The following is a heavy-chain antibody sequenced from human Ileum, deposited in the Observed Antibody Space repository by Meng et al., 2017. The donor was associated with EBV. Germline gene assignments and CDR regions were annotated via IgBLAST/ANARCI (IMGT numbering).Heavy chain of an antibody. CDR3: ASKSEGYDH. CDR2: IYTGGST. CDR1: GFTVSSNY. Sequence: VYVGGYGGGLFQPGGSLRLSCAASGFTVSSNYMSWVRQAPGKGLDWVSVIYTGGSTYYADSVKGRFTISRDNSKNTLYLQMNSLRGEDTAVYYCASKSEGYDHWGQGTLVTVSS. D-gene: IGHD5-12*01. J-gene: IGHJ4*02. V-gene: IGHV3-53*01.